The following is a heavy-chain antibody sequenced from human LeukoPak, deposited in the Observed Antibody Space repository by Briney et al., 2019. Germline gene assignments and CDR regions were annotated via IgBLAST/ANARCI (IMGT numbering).Heavy chain of an antibody. Sequence: PGGSLRLSCSTSGFTFSNYPMNWIRQAPGKGLEWISYIWASSNALYYAASVKGRFTISRDNAKNSLFLQMNSLRVEDTAVYYCARDGDWVFDHWGQGTLVTVSS. CDR2: IWASSNAL. V-gene: IGHV3-48*04. CDR3: ARDGDWVFDH. J-gene: IGHJ5*02. D-gene: IGHD2-21*01. CDR1: GFTFSNYP.